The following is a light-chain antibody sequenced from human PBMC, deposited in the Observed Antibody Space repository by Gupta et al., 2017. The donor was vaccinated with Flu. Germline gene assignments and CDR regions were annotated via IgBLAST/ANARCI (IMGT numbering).Light chain of an antibody. Sequence: QSVLTQPPTVSGAPGQRFTIPCTGSSSNIGAGYDVHWYQQLPGTAPKLLIYGNSNRPSGVPERFSGSKSGTSASLAITGLQAEDDADYYCQSDDSSRSCWVFGGGTKLTVL. J-gene: IGLJ3*02. CDR2: GNS. CDR3: QSDDSSRSCWV. V-gene: IGLV1-40*01. CDR1: SSNIGAGYD.